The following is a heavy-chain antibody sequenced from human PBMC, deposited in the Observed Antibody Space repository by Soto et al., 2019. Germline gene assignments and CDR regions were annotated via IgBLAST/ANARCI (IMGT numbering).Heavy chain of an antibody. CDR2: ISSSGSTI. V-gene: IGHV3-11*01. D-gene: IGHD1-26*01. Sequence: QVQLVESGGGLVKPGGSLRLSCAASGFTFSDYHMSWIRQAPGKGLEWVSYISSSGSTIYYADSVKGRFTISRDNAKNSLYLQMNSLRAEDTAVYYCAQTKWELQRPDAFDIWGQGTMVTVSS. CDR3: AQTKWELQRPDAFDI. J-gene: IGHJ3*02. CDR1: GFTFSDYH.